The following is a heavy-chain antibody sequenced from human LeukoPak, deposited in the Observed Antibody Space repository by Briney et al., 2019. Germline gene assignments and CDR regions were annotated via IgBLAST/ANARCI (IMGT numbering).Heavy chain of an antibody. CDR2: IIPIFGTA. V-gene: IGHV1-69*06. Sequence: SVKVSCKATGGTFSSYAISWVRQAHGQGLEWMGGIIPIFGTANYAQKFQGRVTITADKSTSTAYMELSSLRSEDTAVYYCARDAAAAGTLDFGYWGQGTLVTVSS. J-gene: IGHJ4*02. D-gene: IGHD6-13*01. CDR3: ARDAAAAGTLDFGY. CDR1: GGTFSSYA.